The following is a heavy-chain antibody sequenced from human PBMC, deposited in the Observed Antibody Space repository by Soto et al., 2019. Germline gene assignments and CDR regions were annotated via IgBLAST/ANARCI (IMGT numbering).Heavy chain of an antibody. D-gene: IGHD6-13*01. CDR1: GYTFTGYY. J-gene: IGHJ4*02. CDR2: INPNSGGT. CDR3: ARGRDSSSWYLLGFDY. V-gene: IGHV1-2*04. Sequence: ASXKVSCKASGYTFTGYYMHWVRQSPGQGLEWMGWINPNSGGTNYAQKFQGWVTMTRDTSISTAYMELSRLRSDDTAVYYCARGRDSSSWYLLGFDYWGQGTLVTVSS.